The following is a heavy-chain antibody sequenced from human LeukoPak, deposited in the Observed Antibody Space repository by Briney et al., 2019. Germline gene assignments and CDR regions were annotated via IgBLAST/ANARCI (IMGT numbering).Heavy chain of an antibody. D-gene: IGHD3-22*01. V-gene: IGHV1-2*02. CDR2: INPNSGGT. CDR3: ARDRYYDSEGMGDAFDI. J-gene: IGHJ3*02. CDR1: GYTFTGYY. Sequence: ASVKVSCKASGYTFTGYYMHWVRQAPGQGLEWMGWINPNSGGTNYAQKFQGRVTMTRDTSISTAYMELRRLRSDGTAVYYCARDRYYDSEGMGDAFDIWGQGTMVTVSS.